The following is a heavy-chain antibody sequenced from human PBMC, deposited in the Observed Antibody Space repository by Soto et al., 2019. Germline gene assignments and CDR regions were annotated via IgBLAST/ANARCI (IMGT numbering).Heavy chain of an antibody. CDR3: AKGYYYASRGYYYVPFDY. CDR1: GFTFDDYA. Sequence: EVQLVESGGGLVQPGRSLRLSCAASGFTFDDYAMHWVRQAPGKGLEWVSGISWNSGSIGYADSVKGRFTISRDNAKNSLSLQMNSLRAEDTALYYCAKGYYYASRGYYYVPFDYWGQGTLVTVS. CDR2: ISWNSGSI. J-gene: IGHJ4*02. D-gene: IGHD3-22*01. V-gene: IGHV3-9*01.